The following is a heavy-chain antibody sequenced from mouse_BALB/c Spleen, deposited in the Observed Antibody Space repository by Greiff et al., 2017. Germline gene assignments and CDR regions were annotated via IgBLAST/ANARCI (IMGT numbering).Heavy chain of an antibody. CDR3: ARNFGDGYPLDY. J-gene: IGHJ2*01. D-gene: IGHD1-2*01. V-gene: IGHV2-2*02. Sequence: VKLEESGPGLVQPSQSLSITCTVSGFSLTSYGVHWVRQSPGKGLEWLGVIWSGGSTDYNAAFISRLSISKDNSKSQVFFKMNSLQANDTAIYYCARNFGDGYPLDYWGQGTTLTVSS. CDR2: IWSGGST. CDR1: GFSLTSYG.